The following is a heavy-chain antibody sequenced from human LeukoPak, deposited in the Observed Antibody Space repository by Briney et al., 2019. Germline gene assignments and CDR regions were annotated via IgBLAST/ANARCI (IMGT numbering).Heavy chain of an antibody. CDR2: IKQDGSEK. D-gene: IGHD3-22*01. Sequence: ETLSLTCAVYGGSFSGYYWSWVRQAPGKGLEWVANIKQDGSEKYYVDSVKGRFTISRDNAKNSLYLQMNSLRAEDTAVYYCARDGRGYYDRGDYWGQGTLVTVSS. CDR3: ARDGRGYYDRGDY. V-gene: IGHV3-7*01. CDR1: GGSFSGYY. J-gene: IGHJ4*02.